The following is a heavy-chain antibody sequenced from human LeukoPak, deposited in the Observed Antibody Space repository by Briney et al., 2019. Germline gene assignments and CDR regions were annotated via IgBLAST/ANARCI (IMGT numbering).Heavy chain of an antibody. D-gene: IGHD2-2*01. V-gene: IGHV3-48*04. CDR3: ARDRHCSSTSCSEGDY. J-gene: IGHJ4*02. Sequence: GGSLRLSCAASGFTFSSYAMSWVRQAPGKGLEWVSYISSSSSTIYYADSVKGRFTISRDNAKNSLYLQMNSLRAEDTAVYYCARDRHCSSTSCSEGDYWGQGTLVTVSS. CDR1: GFTFSSYA. CDR2: ISSSSSTI.